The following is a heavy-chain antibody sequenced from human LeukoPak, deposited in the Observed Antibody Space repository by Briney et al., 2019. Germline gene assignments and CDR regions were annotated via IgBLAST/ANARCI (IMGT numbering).Heavy chain of an antibody. Sequence: GGSLRLSCAASGFTFSSYWMSWVRQAPGKGLEWVANIKQDGSEKYYVDSVKGRFTISRDNAKNSLYLQMNSLRAEDTAVYYCARFSGFGELLSYTLDYWGQGTLVTVSS. CDR1: GFTFSSYW. V-gene: IGHV3-7*01. J-gene: IGHJ4*02. CDR3: ARFSGFGELLSYTLDY. D-gene: IGHD3-10*01. CDR2: IKQDGSEK.